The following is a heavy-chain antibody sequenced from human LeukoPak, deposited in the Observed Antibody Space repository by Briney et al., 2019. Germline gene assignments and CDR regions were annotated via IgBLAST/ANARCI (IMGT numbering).Heavy chain of an antibody. CDR3: AELGITMIGGV. V-gene: IGHV3-48*03. D-gene: IGHD3-10*02. J-gene: IGHJ6*04. CDR2: ISSSGSTI. CDR1: GFTFSSYE. Sequence: GGALRLSCAASGFTFSSYEMNWVRQAPGKGLEWVSYISSSGSTIYYADSVKGRFTISRDNAKNSLYLQMNSLRAEDTAVYYCAELGITMIGGVWGKGTTVTISS.